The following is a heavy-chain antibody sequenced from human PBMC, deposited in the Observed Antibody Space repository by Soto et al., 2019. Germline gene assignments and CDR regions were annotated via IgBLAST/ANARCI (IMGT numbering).Heavy chain of an antibody. CDR3: ARIKQQLVPYYFDY. Sequence: SETLPLTCTVSGGSISSSSYYWGWIRQPPGKGLEWIGSIYYSGSTYYNPSLKSRVTISVDTSKNQFSLKLSSVTAADTAVYYCARIKQQLVPYYFDYWGQGTLVTVSS. CDR2: IYYSGST. D-gene: IGHD6-13*01. CDR1: GGSISSSSYY. V-gene: IGHV4-39*07. J-gene: IGHJ4*02.